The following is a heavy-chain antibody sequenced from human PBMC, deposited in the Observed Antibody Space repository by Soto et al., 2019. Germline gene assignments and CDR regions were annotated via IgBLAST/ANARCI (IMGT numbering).Heavy chain of an antibody. J-gene: IGHJ5*02. V-gene: IGHV4-34*01. CDR2: INHSGST. CDR1: GGSFSGYY. CDR3: ARQYSGSYLNWFDP. D-gene: IGHD1-26*01. Sequence: SETLSLTCAVYGGSFSGYYWSWIRQPPGKGLEWIGEINHSGSTNYNPSLKSRVTISVDTSKNQFSLKLSSVTAADTAVYYCARQYSGSYLNWFDPWGQGTLVTVSS.